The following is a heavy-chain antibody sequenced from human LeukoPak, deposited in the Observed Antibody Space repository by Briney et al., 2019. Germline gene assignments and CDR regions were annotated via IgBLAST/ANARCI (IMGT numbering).Heavy chain of an antibody. V-gene: IGHV4-59*08. CDR3: VSAKFLVRGVSWFDP. CDR2: IYYSGST. Sequence: SETLSLTCTVSGGSISSYYWSWIRQPPGKGLEWIGYIYYSGSTNYNPSLKSRVTISVDTSKNQFSLKLTSVTAADTAVYYCVSAKFLVRGVSWFDPWGQGTLVTVSS. D-gene: IGHD3-10*01. J-gene: IGHJ5*02. CDR1: GGSISSYY.